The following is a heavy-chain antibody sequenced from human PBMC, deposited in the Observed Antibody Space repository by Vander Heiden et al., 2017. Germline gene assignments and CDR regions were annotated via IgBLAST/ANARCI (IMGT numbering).Heavy chain of an antibody. CDR3: ARDRVILYSYGPDFDY. CDR2: ISAYNGNT. J-gene: IGHJ4*02. D-gene: IGHD5-18*01. V-gene: IGHV1-18*04. Sequence: QVQLVQSGAEVKKPGASVKVACKASGYTFTSYGISWVRQAPGQGLEWMGWISAYNGNTNYAQKLQGRVTMTTDTSTSTAYMELRSLRSDDTAVYYCARDRVILYSYGPDFDYWGQGTLVTVSS. CDR1: GYTFTSYG.